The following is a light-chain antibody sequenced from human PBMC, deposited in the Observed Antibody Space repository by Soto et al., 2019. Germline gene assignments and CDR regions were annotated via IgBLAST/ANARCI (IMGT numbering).Light chain of an antibody. CDR2: EVT. CDR3: ISYADSRTVL. J-gene: IGLJ2*01. CDR1: SSDVGGYNY. V-gene: IGLV2-8*01. Sequence: QSALTQPPSASGSPGQSVTISCTGTSSDVGGYNYVSWYQQHPGKAPKLMIYEVTKRPSGVPDRFSGSKSAHTASLTVSGPQAEEVADYFCISYADSRTVLFPGGSKLTV.